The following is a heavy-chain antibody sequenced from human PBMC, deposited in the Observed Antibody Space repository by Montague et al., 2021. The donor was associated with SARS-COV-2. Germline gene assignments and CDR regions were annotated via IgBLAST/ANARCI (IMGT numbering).Heavy chain of an antibody. D-gene: IGHD2-2*01. CDR1: GFTFSSYA. V-gene: IGHV3-30*04. Sequence: SLRLSCAASGFTFSSYAMYWVRQAPGKGLEWVAVISYDGSNKYYVDSVKGRFSISRDNSKNTLYLQMNSLRAEDTAVYYCARQLIVFVPAAPGSPTHETYDYAMDVWGQGTTVTVSS. CDR3: ARQLIVFVPAAPGSPTHETYDYAMDV. J-gene: IGHJ6*02. CDR2: ISYDGSNK.